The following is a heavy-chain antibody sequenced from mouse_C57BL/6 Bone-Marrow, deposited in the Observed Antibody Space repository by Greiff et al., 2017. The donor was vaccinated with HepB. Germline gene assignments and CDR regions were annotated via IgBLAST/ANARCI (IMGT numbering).Heavy chain of an antibody. D-gene: IGHD2-4*01. CDR1: GFTFTDYY. V-gene: IGHV7-3*01. J-gene: IGHJ1*03. Sequence: EVKVVESGGGLVQPGGSLSLSCAASGFTFTDYYMSWVRQPPGKALEWLGFIRNKANGYTTEYSASVKGRFTISRDNSQSILYLQMNALRAEDSATDYCARYGDYENWYFDVWGTGTTVTVSS. CDR3: ARYGDYENWYFDV. CDR2: IRNKANGYTT.